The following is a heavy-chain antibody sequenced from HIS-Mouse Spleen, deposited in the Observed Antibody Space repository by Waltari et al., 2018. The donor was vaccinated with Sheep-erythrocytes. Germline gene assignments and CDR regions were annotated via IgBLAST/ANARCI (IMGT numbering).Heavy chain of an antibody. CDR2: IHYSGRT. CDR3: ARLYYYDSSGYYFDY. J-gene: IGHJ4*02. V-gene: IGHV4-39*01. Sequence: QLQLQESGPGLVKPSETLSLTCTVSGGSISSSSYYWGWTRQPPGKGWAWIGSIHYSGRTYDVPCLKDGVTIAVETSKNQFSLKLSAVTAADTAVYYCARLYYYDSSGYYFDYWGQGTLVTVSS. D-gene: IGHD3-22*01. CDR1: GGSISSSSYY.